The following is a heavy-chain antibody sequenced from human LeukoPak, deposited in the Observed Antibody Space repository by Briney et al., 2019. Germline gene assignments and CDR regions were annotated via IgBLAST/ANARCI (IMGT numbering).Heavy chain of an antibody. J-gene: IGHJ4*02. CDR3: AKGKRDSGSYHLDY. V-gene: IGHV3-33*06. Sequence: PGRSLRLSCAASGFTFSSYCMHWVRQAPGKGLEWVAVVWYDGSNKYYADSVKGRFTISRDNSKNTLYLQMNSLRAEDTAVYYCAKGKRDSGSYHLDYWGQGTLVTVSS. CDR2: VWYDGSNK. CDR1: GFTFSSYC. D-gene: IGHD1-26*01.